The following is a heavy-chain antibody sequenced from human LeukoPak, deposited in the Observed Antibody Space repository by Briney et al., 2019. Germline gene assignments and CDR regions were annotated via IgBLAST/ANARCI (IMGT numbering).Heavy chain of an antibody. CDR2: TYYRSKWYY. CDR1: GDSDSSNSAA. Sequence: SQTLSLTCAISGDSDSSNSAAWNWIRQSPSRGLEWLGRTYYRSKWYYDYAVAVKSRISINPDTSKNQFSLQLSSVTPEDTAVYYCARDPVGGSTIFDYWGQGTLVTVSS. D-gene: IGHD1-26*01. J-gene: IGHJ4*02. V-gene: IGHV6-1*01. CDR3: ARDPVGGSTIFDY.